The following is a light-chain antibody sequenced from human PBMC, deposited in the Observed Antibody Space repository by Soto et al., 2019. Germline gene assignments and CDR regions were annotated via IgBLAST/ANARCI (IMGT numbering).Light chain of an antibody. Sequence: ELVLTQSPATMTLSPGERATLSCRASQSISSNVGWYQKKPGQAHRLLIDAASPRATGIPARGSGRGSGTECTLTISSLQSEDFAVYYCQQYNNWPITFGQGTKVDIK. J-gene: IGKJ1*01. CDR1: QSISSN. V-gene: IGKV3-15*01. CDR3: QQYNNWPIT. CDR2: AAS.